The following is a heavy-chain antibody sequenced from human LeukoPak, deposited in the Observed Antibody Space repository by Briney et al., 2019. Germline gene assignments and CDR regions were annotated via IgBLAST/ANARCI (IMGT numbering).Heavy chain of an antibody. CDR3: ARLNSGSYYGVDY. CDR1: GYNFPIYW. V-gene: IGHV5-51*01. D-gene: IGHD1-26*01. J-gene: IGHJ4*02. Sequence: GESLKISCQGSGYNFPIYWIGWVRQMPGQGLEWMGIIYPDDSNTIYGPSFQGQVTISADKSINTAYLEWSSLKASDTAIYYCARLNSGSYYGVDYWGQGTLVTVSS. CDR2: IYPDDSNT.